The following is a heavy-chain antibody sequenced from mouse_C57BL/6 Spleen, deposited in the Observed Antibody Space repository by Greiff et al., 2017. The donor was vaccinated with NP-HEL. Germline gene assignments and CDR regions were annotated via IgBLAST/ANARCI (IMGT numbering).Heavy chain of an antibody. J-gene: IGHJ4*01. V-gene: IGHV2-2*01. CDR2: IWSGGST. CDR3: ARKGYGSSWGYYAMDY. CDR1: GFSLTSYG. Sequence: VKLMESGPGLVQPSQSLSITCTVSGFSLTSYGVHWVRQSPGKGLEWLGVIWSGGSTDYNAAFISRLSISKDNSKSQVFFKMNSLQADDTAIYYCARKGYGSSWGYYAMDYWGQGTSVTVSS. D-gene: IGHD1-1*01.